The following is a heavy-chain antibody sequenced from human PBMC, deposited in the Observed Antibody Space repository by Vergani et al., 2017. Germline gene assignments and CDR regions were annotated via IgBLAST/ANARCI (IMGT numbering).Heavy chain of an antibody. CDR2: IYPADSDT. Sequence: EVELVQSGPEMRKPGESLKISCKGSEYSFGNYWIGWVRQMPGKGLDWMGIIYPADSDTRYSPSFQGQVTISPDKSISTAFLQWDSLKASDTALYYCARHTTYTDSWGQGTLVTVSS. J-gene: IGHJ4*02. D-gene: IGHD1-1*01. CDR1: EYSFGNYW. V-gene: IGHV5-51*01. CDR3: ARHTTYTDS.